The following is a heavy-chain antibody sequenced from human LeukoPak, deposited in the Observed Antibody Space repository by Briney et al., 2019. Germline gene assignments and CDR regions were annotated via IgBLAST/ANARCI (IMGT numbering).Heavy chain of an antibody. Sequence: GGSLRLSCAASGFTFSSYAMHWVRQAPGKGLEWVAVISYDGSNKYYAGSVKGRFTISRDNSKNTLYLQMNSLRAEDTAVYYCARDMYYDFWSGYYMDWFDPWGQGTLVTVSS. J-gene: IGHJ5*02. CDR2: ISYDGSNK. D-gene: IGHD3-3*01. CDR1: GFTFSSYA. V-gene: IGHV3-30-3*01. CDR3: ARDMYYDFWSGYYMDWFDP.